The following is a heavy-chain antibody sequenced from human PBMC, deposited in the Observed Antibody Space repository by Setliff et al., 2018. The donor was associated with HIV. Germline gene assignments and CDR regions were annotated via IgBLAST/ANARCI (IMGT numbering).Heavy chain of an antibody. CDR2: LHLSGDT. Sequence: SETLSLTCTVSGDSINSGTYYWSWIRQPAGKGLEWIGSLHLSGDTNYNPSLKSRVTMSIDTSKNQFSLKLSSVTAADTAVYYCARDNSYYYGSGSHYWYGMDVWGQGTTVTVSS. CDR3: ARDNSYYYGSGSHYWYGMDV. CDR1: GDSINSGTYY. J-gene: IGHJ6*01. V-gene: IGHV4-61*02. D-gene: IGHD3-10*01.